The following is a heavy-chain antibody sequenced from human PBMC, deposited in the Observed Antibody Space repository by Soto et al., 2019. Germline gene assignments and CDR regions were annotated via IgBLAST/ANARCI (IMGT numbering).Heavy chain of an antibody. CDR2: ISGSGGST. CDR3: AKDVSSSWYGVWFDP. Sequence: PWGSLSLSCAASGFTFSSYAMSWVRQAPGKGLEWVSAISGSGGSTYYADSVKGRFTISRDNSKNTLYLQMNSLRAEDTAVYYCAKDVSSSWYGVWFDPWGQGTLVTVSS. V-gene: IGHV3-23*01. D-gene: IGHD6-13*01. J-gene: IGHJ5*02. CDR1: GFTFSSYA.